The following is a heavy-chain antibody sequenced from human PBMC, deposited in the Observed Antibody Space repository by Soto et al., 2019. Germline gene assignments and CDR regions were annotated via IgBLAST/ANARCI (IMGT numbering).Heavy chain of an antibody. CDR3: ARGGIAAAGTTVVYYYYGMDV. CDR1: GYTFTSYA. CDR2: INAGNGNT. V-gene: IGHV1-3*01. D-gene: IGHD6-13*01. J-gene: IGHJ6*02. Sequence: QVQLVQSGAEVKKPGASVKVSCKASGYTFTSYAMHWVRQAPGQRLEWMGWINAGNGNTKYSQKFQGRVTITRDTSASTAYMELSSLRSEDTAVYYCARGGIAAAGTTVVYYYYGMDVWGQGTTVTVSS.